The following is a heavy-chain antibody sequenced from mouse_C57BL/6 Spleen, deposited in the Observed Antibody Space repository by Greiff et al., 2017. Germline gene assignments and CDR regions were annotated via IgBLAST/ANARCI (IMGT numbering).Heavy chain of an antibody. J-gene: IGHJ2*01. CDR1: GFTFSNYW. CDR2: IRLKSDNYAT. CDR3: TETYYSNYDYFDY. D-gene: IGHD2-5*01. Sequence: EVHLVESGGGLVQPGGSMKLSCVASGFTFSNYWMNWVRQSPEKGLEWVAQIRLKSDNYATHYAESVKGRFTISRDDSKSSVYLQMNNLRAEDTGIYYCTETYYSNYDYFDYWGQGTTLTVSS. V-gene: IGHV6-3*01.